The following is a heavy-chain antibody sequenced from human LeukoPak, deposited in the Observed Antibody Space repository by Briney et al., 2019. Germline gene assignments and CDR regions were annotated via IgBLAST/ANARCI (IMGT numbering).Heavy chain of an antibody. CDR2: ISYGGSNK. CDR3: ATYRANFDY. CDR1: GFTFSSYA. D-gene: IGHD4-11*01. Sequence: GRSLRLSCAASGFTFSSYAMHWVRQAPGKGLEWVAVISYGGSNKYYADSVKGRFTISRDNPKNTLYLQMNSLRAEDTAVYYCATYRANFDYWGQGTLVTVSS. V-gene: IGHV3-30-3*01. J-gene: IGHJ4*02.